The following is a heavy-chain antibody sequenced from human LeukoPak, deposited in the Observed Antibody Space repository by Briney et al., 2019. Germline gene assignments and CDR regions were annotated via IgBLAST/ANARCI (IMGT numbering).Heavy chain of an antibody. J-gene: IGHJ5*02. Sequence: SETLSLTCTVSGGSISSSGYFWGWLRQPPGERLEWIASIYSSGATDYNPSLKSRVTMSVDTSKNQFSLKLSSVTAADTALYYCARSAWSGYIVLMLPAAHWFDPWGQGTLVTVSS. CDR1: GGSISSSGYF. CDR3: ARSAWSGYIVLMLPAAHWFDP. CDR2: IYSSGAT. V-gene: IGHV4-39*07. D-gene: IGHD2-15*01.